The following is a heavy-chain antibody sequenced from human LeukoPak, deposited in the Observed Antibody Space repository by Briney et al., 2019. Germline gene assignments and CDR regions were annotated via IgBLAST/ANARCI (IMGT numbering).Heavy chain of an antibody. CDR1: GFTFSNYA. CDR3: AKGDYGDCY. D-gene: IGHD4-17*01. J-gene: IGHJ4*02. V-gene: IGHV3-23*01. Sequence: GGSLRLSCAASGFTFSNYAMAWVRQAPGKGLEWVSSITSRGNTYYADSVKGRLTISRDNSKNTVYLQMTSLRAEDTAVYYCAKGDYGDCYWGQGTLVTVSS. CDR2: ITSRGNT.